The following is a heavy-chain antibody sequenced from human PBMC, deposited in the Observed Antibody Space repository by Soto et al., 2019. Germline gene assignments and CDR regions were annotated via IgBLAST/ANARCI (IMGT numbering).Heavy chain of an antibody. D-gene: IGHD3-10*01. V-gene: IGHV3-23*01. CDR1: GFTFSSYA. CDR3: ARGYYGSGSYGAFDI. J-gene: IGHJ3*02. Sequence: VGSLRLSCAASGFTFSSYAMSWVRQAPGKGLEWVSAISGSGGSTYYADSVKGRFTISRDNSKNTLYLQMNSLRAEDTAVYYCARGYYGSGSYGAFDIWGQGTMVTVSS. CDR2: ISGSGGST.